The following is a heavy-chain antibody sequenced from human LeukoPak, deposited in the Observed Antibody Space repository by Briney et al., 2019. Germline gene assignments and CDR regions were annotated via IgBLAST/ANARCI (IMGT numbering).Heavy chain of an antibody. J-gene: IGHJ6*02. CDR1: GGSISSGDYY. D-gene: IGHD3-10*01. CDR2: IYYSGST. V-gene: IGHV4-30-4*08. CDR3: AGYSGITMVRGVISGMDV. Sequence: PSETLSLTCTVSGGSISSGDYYWSWIRQPPGKGLEWIEYIYYSGSTYYNPSLKSRVTISVDTSKNQFSLKLSSVTAADTAVYYCAGYSGITMVRGVISGMDVWGQGTTVTVSS.